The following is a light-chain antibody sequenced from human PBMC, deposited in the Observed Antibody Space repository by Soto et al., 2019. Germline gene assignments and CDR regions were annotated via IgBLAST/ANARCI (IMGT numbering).Light chain of an antibody. Sequence: AIQMTQSPSSLSASVGDRVTITCRASQGISSYLAWYQQKPGKAPKLLIYAASTLQSGVPSRFSGSGSGTDFTLTISCLQSEDFATYYCQQYYSYPWTFGQGTKVDIK. CDR3: QQYYSYPWT. V-gene: IGKV1-8*01. CDR1: QGISSY. J-gene: IGKJ1*01. CDR2: AAS.